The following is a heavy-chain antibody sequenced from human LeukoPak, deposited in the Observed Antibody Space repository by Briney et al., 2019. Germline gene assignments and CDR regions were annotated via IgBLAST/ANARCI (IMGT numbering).Heavy chain of an antibody. Sequence: GASVKVSCKASGGTFSSYAISWVRQAPGQGLEWMGRIIPILGIANYAQKFQGRVTITADKSTSTAYMELSSLRSEDTAVYYCARERNHYGSGSYYNTWGQGTLVTVSS. D-gene: IGHD3-10*01. CDR1: GGTFSSYA. J-gene: IGHJ5*02. CDR2: IIPILGIA. CDR3: ARERNHYGSGSYYNT. V-gene: IGHV1-69*04.